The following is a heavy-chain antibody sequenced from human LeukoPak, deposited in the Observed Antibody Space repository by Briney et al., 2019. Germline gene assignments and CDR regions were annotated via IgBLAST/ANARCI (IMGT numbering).Heavy chain of an antibody. CDR2: ISSSSSYT. Sequence: MAGGSLRLYCAASGFTFSDYYMSWIRQAPGKGLEWVSYISSSSSYTNYADSVKGRFTISRDNAKNSVYLQMNSLRAEDTAVYYCARRRGLLWFGDWGQGTLVTVSS. V-gene: IGHV3-11*06. CDR3: ARRRGLLWFGD. CDR1: GFTFSDYY. J-gene: IGHJ4*02. D-gene: IGHD3-10*01.